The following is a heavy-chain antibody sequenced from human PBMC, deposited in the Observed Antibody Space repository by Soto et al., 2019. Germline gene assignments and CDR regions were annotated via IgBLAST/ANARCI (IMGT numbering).Heavy chain of an antibody. D-gene: IGHD6-6*01. J-gene: IGHJ4*02. Sequence: GASVKVSCKASGYTFTSYGISWVRQAPGQGLEWMGWISAYNGNTNYAQKLQGRVTMTTDTSTSTAYMELSSLRSEDTAVYYCAIDIPSSSPGEKFDYWGQGILVTVSS. CDR3: AIDIPSSSPGEKFDY. CDR1: GYTFTSYG. CDR2: ISAYNGNT. V-gene: IGHV1-18*04.